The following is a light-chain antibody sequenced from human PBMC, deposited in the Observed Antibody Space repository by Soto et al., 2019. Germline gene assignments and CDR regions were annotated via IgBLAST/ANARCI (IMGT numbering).Light chain of an antibody. V-gene: IGLV2-14*01. CDR3: SSYTSSSSLYV. Sequence: QSVLTQPASVSGSPGQSITISCTGTSSDVGGYNYVSWYQQHPGTAPKLMIYEVSNRPSGLSNRFSGSKSGNTASLTISGPQAEDEADYYCSSYTSSSSLYVFGTGTKLTVL. J-gene: IGLJ1*01. CDR1: SSDVGGYNY. CDR2: EVS.